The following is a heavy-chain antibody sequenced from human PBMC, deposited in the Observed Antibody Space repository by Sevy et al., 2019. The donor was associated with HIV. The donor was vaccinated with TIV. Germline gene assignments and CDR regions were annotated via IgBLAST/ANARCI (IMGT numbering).Heavy chain of an antibody. J-gene: IGHJ6*03. D-gene: IGHD6-13*01. CDR3: AKDRIRSSSWSAYYYYYYMDV. Sequence: GGSLRLSCAASGFTFSSYGMHWVRQAPGKGLEWEAVISYDGSNKYYADSVKGRFTISRDNSKNTLYLQMNSLRAEDTAVYYCAKDRIRSSSWSAYYYYYYMDVWGKGTTVTVSS. CDR2: ISYDGSNK. V-gene: IGHV3-30*18. CDR1: GFTFSSYG.